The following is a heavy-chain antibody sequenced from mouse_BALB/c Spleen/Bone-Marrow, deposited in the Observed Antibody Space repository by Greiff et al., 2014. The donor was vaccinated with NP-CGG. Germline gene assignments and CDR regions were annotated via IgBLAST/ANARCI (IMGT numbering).Heavy chain of an antibody. CDR1: GYTFTRYY. CDR2: IYPGNVNT. CDR3: ARSLSRYAMDY. Sequence: LVESGPELVKPGASVRISCKASGYTFTRYYIHWVKQRPGQGLEWIGWIYPGNVNTKYNEKFKGKATLTADKSSSTAYMQLSSLTSEDSAVYFCARSLSRYAMDYWGQGTSVTVSS. V-gene: IGHV1S56*01. D-gene: IGHD6-2*01. J-gene: IGHJ4*01.